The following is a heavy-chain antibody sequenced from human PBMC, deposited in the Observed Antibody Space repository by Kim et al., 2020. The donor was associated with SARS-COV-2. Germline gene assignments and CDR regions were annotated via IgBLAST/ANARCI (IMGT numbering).Heavy chain of an antibody. Sequence: SVKVSCKASGGTFSSYAISWVRQAPGQGLEWMGRIIPILGIANYAQKFQGRVTITADKSTSTAYMELSSLRSEDTAVYYCARGHIVVVTAKNRAFDIWGQGTMVTVSS. CDR1: GGTFSSYA. CDR3: ARGHIVVVTAKNRAFDI. J-gene: IGHJ3*02. CDR2: IIPILGIA. D-gene: IGHD2-21*02. V-gene: IGHV1-69*04.